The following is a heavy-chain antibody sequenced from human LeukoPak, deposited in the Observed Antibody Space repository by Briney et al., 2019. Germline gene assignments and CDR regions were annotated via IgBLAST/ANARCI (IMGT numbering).Heavy chain of an antibody. J-gene: IGHJ3*02. CDR3: ARAPLSGTYYTDAFDI. D-gene: IGHD1-26*01. V-gene: IGHV4-4*02. CDR2: IHHSGST. Sequence: SETLFLTCAVSGGSISTNNWWTWVRQPPGKGLEWIGEIHHSGSTDYNPSLKSRVTISPDKSKNQFSLTLTSVTAADTAVYFCARAPLSGTYYTDAFDIWGQGTMVTVSS. CDR1: GGSISTNNW.